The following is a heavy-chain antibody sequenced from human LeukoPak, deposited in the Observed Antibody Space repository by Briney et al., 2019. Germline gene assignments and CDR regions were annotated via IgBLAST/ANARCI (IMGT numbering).Heavy chain of an antibody. D-gene: IGHD1-26*01. CDR2: IWYDGSNK. J-gene: IGHJ4*02. V-gene: IGHV3-33*08. CDR3: ARWGGYSGSYPPYYFDY. CDR1: GLTFRKYG. Sequence: GGSLRLSCAASGLTFRKYGMHWVRQAPGKGLEWVAVIWYDGSNKYYAASVKGRFTISRDNSKNTLYLQMNSLRAEDRAVYYCARWGGYSGSYPPYYFDYWGQGTLVTVSS.